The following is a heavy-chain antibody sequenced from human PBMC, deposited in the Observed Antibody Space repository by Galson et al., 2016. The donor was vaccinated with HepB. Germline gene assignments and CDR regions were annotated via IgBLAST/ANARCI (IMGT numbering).Heavy chain of an antibody. CDR3: AVVMVDFELDVFDF. Sequence: SVKVSCKVSGYTLTELSMHWVRQAPGKGLEWMGGFDPEDGERMYAEKFQGRVTMTEDTSTDTAYMDLSSLRSEDTAVYYCAVVMVDFELDVFDFWGQGTMVTVSS. V-gene: IGHV1-24*01. CDR2: FDPEDGER. CDR1: GYTLTELS. J-gene: IGHJ3*01. D-gene: IGHD2-15*01.